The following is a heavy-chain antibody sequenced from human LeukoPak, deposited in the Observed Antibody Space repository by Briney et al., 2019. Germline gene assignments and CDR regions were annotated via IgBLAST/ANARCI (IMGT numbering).Heavy chain of an antibody. CDR3: ARVRCSGGSCPYYYYYYYMDV. V-gene: IGHV4-39*07. Sequence: SETLSLTCTVSGGSISSSSYYWAWIRQPPGKGLEWIGSIHYSGSTYYDPSLQSRVTISIDTSKNQFSLKLRFVTAADTAVYYCARVRCSGGSCPYYYYYYYMDVWGKGTTVTVSS. CDR2: IHYSGST. D-gene: IGHD2-15*01. CDR1: GGSISSSSYY. J-gene: IGHJ6*03.